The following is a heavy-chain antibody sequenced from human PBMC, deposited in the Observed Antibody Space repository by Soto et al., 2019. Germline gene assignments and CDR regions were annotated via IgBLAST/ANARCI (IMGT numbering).Heavy chain of an antibody. J-gene: IGHJ4*02. Sequence: QVQLVESGGGLVQPGRSLRLSCAASGFTFSSYVMHWVRQAPGKGLEWVALISYDGSNLSYAGSVKGRFTISRDNSENTLYLQMNSLRAEDTAVYYCARSPAVVPGPDYCGQGTLVTVSS. D-gene: IGHD2-15*01. V-gene: IGHV3-30-3*01. CDR1: GFTFSSYV. CDR3: ARSPAVVPGPDY. CDR2: ISYDGSNL.